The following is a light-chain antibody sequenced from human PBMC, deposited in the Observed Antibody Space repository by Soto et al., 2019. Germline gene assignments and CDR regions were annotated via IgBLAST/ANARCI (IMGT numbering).Light chain of an antibody. Sequence: DIQMTQSPSTLSASVGDRVTITCRASQSISSWLAWYQQKPGKAPKLLIYDASSLESGVPSRFSGSGSGTEFTLTISSLQPDDFATYYCQQYNSYPWTFGQGNKVDI. CDR1: QSISSW. J-gene: IGKJ1*01. V-gene: IGKV1-5*01. CDR3: QQYNSYPWT. CDR2: DAS.